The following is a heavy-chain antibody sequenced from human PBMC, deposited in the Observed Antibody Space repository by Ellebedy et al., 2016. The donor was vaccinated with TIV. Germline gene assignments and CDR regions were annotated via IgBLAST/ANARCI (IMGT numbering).Heavy chain of an antibody. CDR2: IFTSGSF. J-gene: IGHJ6*03. Sequence: SETLSLXCTVSGGSASRYFWSWIQQPAGKGLEWIGRIFTSGSFNYNPSLMSRVTMSVVTSKNQISLRLNSVTAADTAVYYCARVHCSITTCDYYYMDVWGKGTTVTVSS. D-gene: IGHD1-1*01. V-gene: IGHV4-4*07. CDR3: ARVHCSITTCDYYYMDV. CDR1: GGSASRYF.